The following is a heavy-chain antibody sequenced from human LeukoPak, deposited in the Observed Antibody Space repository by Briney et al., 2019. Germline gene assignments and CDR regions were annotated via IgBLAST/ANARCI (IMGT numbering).Heavy chain of an antibody. V-gene: IGHV3-33*01. J-gene: IGHJ4*02. CDR1: GFTFSSYG. Sequence: GGSLRLSCAASGFTFSSYGMHWVRQAPGKGLEWVAVIWYDGSNKYYADSVKGRFTISRDNSKNTLYLQMNSLRAGDTAVYYCARDRIAVAGSYFDYWGQGTLVTVSS. CDR2: IWYDGSNK. CDR3: ARDRIAVAGSYFDY. D-gene: IGHD6-19*01.